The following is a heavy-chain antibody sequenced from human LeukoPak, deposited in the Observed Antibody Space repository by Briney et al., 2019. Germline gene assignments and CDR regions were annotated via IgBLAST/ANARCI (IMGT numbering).Heavy chain of an antibody. CDR1: GFTFSSYA. CDR2: IYYGGDT. J-gene: IGHJ5*02. D-gene: IGHD2-21*01. CDR3: ANGGLGEGDLGA. Sequence: GGSLRLSCAASGFTFSSYAMTWVRQAPGKGLEWVSYIYYGGDTYFADSVKGRFAISRDNSKNTLYLQMNNLRAEDTAVYYCANGGLGEGDLGAWGQGTLVTVSS. V-gene: IGHV3-23*01.